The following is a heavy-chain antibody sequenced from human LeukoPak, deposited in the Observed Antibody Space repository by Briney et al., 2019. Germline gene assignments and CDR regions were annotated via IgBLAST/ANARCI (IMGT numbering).Heavy chain of an antibody. J-gene: IGHJ6*02. CDR3: AASGSSPKDYYYGMDV. CDR1: GGTFSSYA. CDR2: ITPFNGNT. V-gene: IGHV1-45*02. Sequence: GASVKVSCKASGGTFSSYAISWVRQAPGQGLEWMGWITPFNGNTNYAQKFQDRVTITRDRSMSTAYMELSSLRSEDTAMYYCAASGSSPKDYYYGMDVWGQGTTVTVSS. D-gene: IGHD2-15*01.